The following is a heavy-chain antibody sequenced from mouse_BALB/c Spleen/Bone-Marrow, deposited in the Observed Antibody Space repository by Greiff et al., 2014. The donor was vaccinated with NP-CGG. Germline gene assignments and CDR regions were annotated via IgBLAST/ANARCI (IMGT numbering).Heavy chain of an antibody. CDR3: ARDLITTATSFAY. Sequence: EVMLVESGGGLVKPGGSLKLSCAASGFTFSDYYMYWVRQTPEKRLEWVATISDXXXXXXXXXXXXGXXXXXXXXAXNNLYLQMSSLKSEDTAMYYCARDLITTATSFAYWGQGTLVTVSA. CDR1: GFTFSDYY. CDR2: ISDXXXXX. J-gene: IGHJ3*01. V-gene: IGHV5-4*02. D-gene: IGHD1-2*01.